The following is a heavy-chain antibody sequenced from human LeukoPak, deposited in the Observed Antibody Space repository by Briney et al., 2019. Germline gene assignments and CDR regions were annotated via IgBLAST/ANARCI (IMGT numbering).Heavy chain of an antibody. CDR2: IKTYNGYT. V-gene: IGHV1-18*01. CDR3: GRELNKSFRGVTPEGSDY. CDR1: GYTFISYG. D-gene: IGHD4-23*01. J-gene: IGHJ4*02. Sequence: ASVKVSCKASGYTFISYGISWVRQAPGQGLEWMGWIKTYNGYTNYAQKFQGRVTMTTDKSTRTAYMELRSLRSDDTAVYYCGRELNKSFRGVTPEGSDYWGQGTLVTVSS.